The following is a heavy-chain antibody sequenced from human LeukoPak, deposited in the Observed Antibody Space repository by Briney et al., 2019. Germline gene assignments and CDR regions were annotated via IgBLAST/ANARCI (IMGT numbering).Heavy chain of an antibody. CDR2: IYTSGSTP. Sequence: PSETLSLTCTVSGGSINSYYWSWIRQSAGKGLEWIGRIYTSGSTPDYSPSLKSRVTMSIDTSKNQFSLQLSSVTAADTAVYYCATSPPVVPAAITAFDIWGQGTMVTVSS. V-gene: IGHV4-4*07. D-gene: IGHD2-2*01. CDR1: GGSINSYY. CDR3: ATSPPVVPAAITAFDI. J-gene: IGHJ3*02.